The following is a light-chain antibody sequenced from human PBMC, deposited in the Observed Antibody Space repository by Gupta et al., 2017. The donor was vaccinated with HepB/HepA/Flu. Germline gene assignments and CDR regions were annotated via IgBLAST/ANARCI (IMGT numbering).Light chain of an antibody. CDR2: DAS. CDR3: QQRSNWPPIT. Sequence: EIVLTQSPATLSLSPGERATLSCRASQSVSSYIAWYQQKPGQAPRLLIDDASNRTTGIPARFSGSGSGTDFTLTISSLEPEDFAVYYCQQRSNWPPITFGQGTRLEIK. V-gene: IGKV3-11*01. CDR1: QSVSSY. J-gene: IGKJ5*01.